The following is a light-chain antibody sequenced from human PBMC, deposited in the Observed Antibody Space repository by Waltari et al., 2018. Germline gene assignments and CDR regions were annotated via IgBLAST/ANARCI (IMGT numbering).Light chain of an antibody. CDR2: NDN. CDR3: QVWDYGSDHPGI. CDR1: NIGDKS. V-gene: IGLV3-21*04. Sequence: SYVLTQPPSVSVAPGKTASLTCGGSNIGDKSVHWYQKKPGLGTVLLMYNDNDRPSGIPERFSGSNSGNTATLTITRVEGGDEADYYCQVWDYGSDHPGIFGGGTKLTVL. J-gene: IGLJ2*01.